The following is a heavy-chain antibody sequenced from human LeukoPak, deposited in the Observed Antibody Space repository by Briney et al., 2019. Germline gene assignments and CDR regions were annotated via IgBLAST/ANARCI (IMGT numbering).Heavy chain of an antibody. CDR2: IYYSGST. CDR3: ARGYYDSSMGY. D-gene: IGHD3-22*01. CDR1: GGSISSYY. J-gene: IGHJ4*02. Sequence: PSETLSLTCTVSGGSISSYYWSWIRQPPGKGLEWIGYIYYSGSTNYNPSLKSRVTISVDTSKNQFSLKLSSVTAADTAVYYCARGYYDSSMGYWGQGTLVTVSS. V-gene: IGHV4-59*08.